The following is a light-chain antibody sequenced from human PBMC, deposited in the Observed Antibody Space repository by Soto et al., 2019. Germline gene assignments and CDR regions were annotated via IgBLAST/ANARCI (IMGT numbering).Light chain of an antibody. CDR3: QEYYSNPPT. J-gene: IGKJ2*01. Sequence: IVMTQSPDSLAVSLGERATINCKSSQNVLYSSNNKNYLAWYQQTPGQPPKLLIYWASTRESGVPDRFSGSGSGPDFTLTISSLQAEDVAVYYCQEYYSNPPTFGQGTKLEIK. CDR1: QNVLYSSNNKNY. CDR2: WAS. V-gene: IGKV4-1*01.